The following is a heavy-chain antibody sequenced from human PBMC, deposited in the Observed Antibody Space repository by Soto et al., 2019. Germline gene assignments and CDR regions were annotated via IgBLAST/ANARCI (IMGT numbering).Heavy chain of an antibody. Sequence: EVQLVESGGGLVQPGGSLRLSCAASRFTFKKYWMHWVRQPPGKGLVWVSRINSDGTTTNYADSVKGRFTISRDNAKNTLYLQMNSLTAEDTAVYYCARDGDTILEVHGTVDDGMDVWGQGTTVTVSS. D-gene: IGHD3-9*01. CDR1: RFTFKKYW. CDR2: INSDGTTT. V-gene: IGHV3-74*01. J-gene: IGHJ6*02. CDR3: ARDGDTILEVHGTVDDGMDV.